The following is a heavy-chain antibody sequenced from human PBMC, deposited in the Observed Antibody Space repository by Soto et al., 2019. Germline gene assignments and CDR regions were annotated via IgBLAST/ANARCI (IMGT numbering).Heavy chain of an antibody. J-gene: IGHJ4*02. CDR3: ARDLHPSLTL. V-gene: IGHV4-30-4*01. Sequence: QVQLQESGPVLVKPSQTLSLTCTVSGGSISSGDYCWSWIRQPPGKGLEWIGYIYSSGSTYYKPSLKSRVTISVDTSKNQFSLKLISVTAADTAVYYCARDLHPSLTLWGQGTLVTVSS. CDR1: GGSISSGDYC. CDR2: IYSSGST. D-gene: IGHD4-4*01.